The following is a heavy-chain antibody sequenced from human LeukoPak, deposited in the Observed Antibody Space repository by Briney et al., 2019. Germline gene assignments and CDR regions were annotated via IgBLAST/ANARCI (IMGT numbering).Heavy chain of an antibody. CDR1: GGSISSGGYY. J-gene: IGHJ4*02. CDR2: IYYSGST. D-gene: IGHD2-2*01. CDR3: ARGDYVVPAAYDY. Sequence: PSQTLSLTCTVSGGSISSGGYYWSWIRQHPGKGLEWIGYIYYSGSTYYNPSLKSRVTISVDTSKNQFSLKLSSVTAADTAVYYCARGDYVVPAAYDYWGQGTLVTVSS. V-gene: IGHV4-31*03.